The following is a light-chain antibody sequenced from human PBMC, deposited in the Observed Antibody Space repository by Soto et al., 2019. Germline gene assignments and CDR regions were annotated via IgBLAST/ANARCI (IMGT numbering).Light chain of an antibody. Sequence: EIVLTQSPGTLSLSPGERATFSCRASQSVSSSYLAWYQQKPGQAPRLLIYGASSRATGIPDRFSGSGSGTDFTLTISRLEPEDFAVYYCQQYGRSPGTFGQGTKVEI. V-gene: IGKV3-20*01. CDR1: QSVSSSY. J-gene: IGKJ1*01. CDR2: GAS. CDR3: QQYGRSPGT.